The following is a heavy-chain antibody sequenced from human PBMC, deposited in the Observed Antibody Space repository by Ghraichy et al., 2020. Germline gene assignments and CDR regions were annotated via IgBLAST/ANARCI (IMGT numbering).Heavy chain of an antibody. J-gene: IGHJ6*02. CDR2: ISVRAGST. CDR3: AKGFTYYSYAMEV. Sequence: GGSLRLSCGASGFTFTDYTMSWVRQAPGQGLEWVSSISVRAGSTYYADSVRGRFSISTDNSRNTLYLQMNSLRAEDTALYYCAKGFTYYSYAMEVWGQGTAVTVSS. CDR1: GFTFTDYT. D-gene: IGHD3-16*01. V-gene: IGHV3-23*01.